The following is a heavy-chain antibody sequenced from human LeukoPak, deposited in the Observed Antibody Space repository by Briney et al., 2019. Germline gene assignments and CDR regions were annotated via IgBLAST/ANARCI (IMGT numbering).Heavy chain of an antibody. CDR2: MNPNSGNT. J-gene: IGHJ4*02. CDR1: GYTFTSYD. Sequence: GASVKVSCKASGYTFTSYDINWVRQATGQGLEWMGWMNPNSGNTGYAQKFQGRVTMTRNTSISTAYMELSSLRSEDTAVYYCARGDYGDYVGPWGEDYWGQGTLVTVSS. D-gene: IGHD4-17*01. CDR3: ARGDYGDYVGPWGEDY. V-gene: IGHV1-8*01.